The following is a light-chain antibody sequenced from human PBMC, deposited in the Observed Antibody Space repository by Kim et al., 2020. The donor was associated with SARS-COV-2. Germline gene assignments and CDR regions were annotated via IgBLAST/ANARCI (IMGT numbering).Light chain of an antibody. Sequence: PGQTARITCSGYNLGDKYVSWYQQNPGPSPVVVIYQDNRRPSGIPERFSGSNSGNTATLTISETQTMDEAGYYCLAWDSSTQHYVFGGGTKVTVL. CDR3: LAWDSSTQHYV. CDR1: NLGDKY. CDR2: QDN. V-gene: IGLV3-1*01. J-gene: IGLJ1*01.